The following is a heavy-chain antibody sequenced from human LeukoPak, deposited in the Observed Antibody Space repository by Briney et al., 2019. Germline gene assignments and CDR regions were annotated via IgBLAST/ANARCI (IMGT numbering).Heavy chain of an antibody. CDR3: ARGDTADY. V-gene: IGHV3-33*08. CDR1: GFTFSDYA. Sequence: GGSLRLSCAASGFTFSDYAMHWVRLAPGKGLEWVAVIWYDGSNKYYADSVKGRFTISRDNSKNTLYLQMNSLRAEDTAVYYCARGDTADYWGQGTLVTVSS. D-gene: IGHD5-18*01. CDR2: IWYDGSNK. J-gene: IGHJ4*02.